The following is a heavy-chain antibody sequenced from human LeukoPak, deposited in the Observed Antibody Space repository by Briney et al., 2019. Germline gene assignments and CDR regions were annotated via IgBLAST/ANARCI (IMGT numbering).Heavy chain of an antibody. CDR1: GGSFSGYY. J-gene: IGHJ4*02. V-gene: IGHV4-34*01. CDR3: ARAALYYYDSSGRLDY. Sequence: SETLSLTCAVYGGSFSGYYWSWIRQPPGKGLEWIGEINHSGSTNHNPSLKSRVTISVDTSKNQFSLKLSSVTAADTAVYYCARAALYYYDSSGRLDYWGQGTLVTVSS. CDR2: INHSGST. D-gene: IGHD3-22*01.